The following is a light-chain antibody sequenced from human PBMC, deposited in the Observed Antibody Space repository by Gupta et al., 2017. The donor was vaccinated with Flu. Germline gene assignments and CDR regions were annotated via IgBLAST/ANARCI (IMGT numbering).Light chain of an antibody. CDR3: QQCNTYS. V-gene: IGKV1-5*03. CDR1: QNINTW. CDR2: KTS. J-gene: IGKJ1*01. Sequence: DIQMTRSPSTLSVSVGDRVTITCRASQNINTWLAWYQQKPRGAPKLLIYKTSSLETGVPSRFSGHGDGTEFTLTISSLHPDDFATYYCQQCNTYSFGQGTKVE.